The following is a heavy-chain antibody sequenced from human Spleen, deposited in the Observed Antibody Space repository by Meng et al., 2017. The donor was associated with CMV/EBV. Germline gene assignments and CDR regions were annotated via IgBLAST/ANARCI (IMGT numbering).Heavy chain of an antibody. Sequence: ETLSLTCSVSGGSISSFYWNWVRQAPGKGLEWVSSISSSSSYIYYADSVKGRFTISRDNAKNSLYLQMNSLRAEDTAVYYCAGIAAAGTSKAYYYGMDVWGQGTTVTVSS. CDR3: AGIAAAGTSKAYYYGMDV. J-gene: IGHJ6*02. D-gene: IGHD6-13*01. CDR1: GGSISSFY. CDR2: ISSSSSYI. V-gene: IGHV3-21*01.